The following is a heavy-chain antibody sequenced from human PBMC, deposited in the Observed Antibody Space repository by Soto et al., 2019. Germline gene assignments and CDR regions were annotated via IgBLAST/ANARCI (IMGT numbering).Heavy chain of an antibody. CDR3: ARGPYDYVWGSYRPHFDY. V-gene: IGHV4-30-4*01. J-gene: IGHJ4*02. CDR1: GGSISSGDYY. D-gene: IGHD3-16*02. Sequence: QVQLQESGPGLVKPSQTLSLTCTVSGGSISSGDYYWSWIRQPPGKGLEWIGYIYYSGSTYYNPYLKSRVTISVDTSKNQFSLKLSSVTAADTAVYYCARGPYDYVWGSYRPHFDYWGQGTLVTVSS. CDR2: IYYSGST.